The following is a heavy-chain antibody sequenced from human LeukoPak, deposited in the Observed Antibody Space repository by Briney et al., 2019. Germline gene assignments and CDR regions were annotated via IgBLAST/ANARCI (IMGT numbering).Heavy chain of an antibody. CDR3: ASHPAVAGKYYFDY. CDR2: ISGSGGST. V-gene: IGHV3-23*01. D-gene: IGHD6-19*01. Sequence: GGSLRLSCAASGFTFSSYAMSWLRQAPGKGLEGVSAISGSGGSTYYADSVKGRFTISRDNSKNTLYLQMNSLRAEDTAVYYCASHPAVAGKYYFDYWGQGTLVTVSS. J-gene: IGHJ4*02. CDR1: GFTFSSYA.